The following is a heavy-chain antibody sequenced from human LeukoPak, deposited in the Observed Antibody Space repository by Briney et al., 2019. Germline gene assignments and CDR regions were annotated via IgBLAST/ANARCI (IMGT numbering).Heavy chain of an antibody. CDR3: ARDSGPDAFDI. V-gene: IGHV3-66*02. Sequence: GGSLRLSRAASGFTVSSNYMSWVRQAPGKGLEWVSVIYSGGSTYYADSVKGRFTISRDNSKNTLYLQMNSLRAEDTAVYYCARDSGPDAFDIWGQGTMVTVSS. J-gene: IGHJ3*02. D-gene: IGHD1-26*01. CDR1: GFTVSSNY. CDR2: IYSGGST.